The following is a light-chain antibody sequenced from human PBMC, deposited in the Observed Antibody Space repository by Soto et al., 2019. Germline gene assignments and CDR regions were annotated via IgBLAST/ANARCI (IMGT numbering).Light chain of an antibody. V-gene: IGKV1-17*01. Sequence: DIQMTQSPSSLSASVGDRVTITCRASQDIRNALAWYQQKPGKAPKRLIYGASSLQSGVPSRFSGSASGTEFTLTITSLQPEDFATYYCQQLFDSPITFGQGTRLE. CDR3: QQLFDSPIT. J-gene: IGKJ5*01. CDR2: GAS. CDR1: QDIRNA.